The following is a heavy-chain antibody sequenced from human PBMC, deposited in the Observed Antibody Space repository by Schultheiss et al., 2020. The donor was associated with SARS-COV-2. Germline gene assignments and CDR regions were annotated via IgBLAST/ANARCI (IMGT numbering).Heavy chain of an antibody. D-gene: IGHD1-1*01. CDR3: ARDSRDWNGKGAFDI. CDR1: GFTFDDYA. CDR2: ISWNSGSI. Sequence: GGSLRLSCAASGFTFDDYAMHWVRQAPGKGLEWVSGISWNSGSIGYADSVKGRFTISRDNAKNSLYLQMNSLRAEDTAVYYCARDSRDWNGKGAFDIWGQGTMVTVSS. J-gene: IGHJ3*02. V-gene: IGHV3-9*01.